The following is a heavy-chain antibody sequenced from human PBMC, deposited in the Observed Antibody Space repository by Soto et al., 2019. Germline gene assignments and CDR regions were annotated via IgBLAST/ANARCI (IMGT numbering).Heavy chain of an antibody. V-gene: IGHV3-21*01. CDR1: GFTFSGYS. CDR3: APRVAAARTP. CDR2: ISSSSSYI. J-gene: IGHJ5*02. Sequence: LSCADSGFTFSGYSMNWVRQAPGKGLEWVSSISSSSSYIYYPDSVKGRFTISRDNAKNSLYLQMNSLRAEDTAVYYWAPRVAAARTPWGQGTLVTVAS. D-gene: IGHD6-13*01.